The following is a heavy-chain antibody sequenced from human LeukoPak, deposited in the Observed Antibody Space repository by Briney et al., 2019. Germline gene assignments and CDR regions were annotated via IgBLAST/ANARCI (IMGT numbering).Heavy chain of an antibody. CDR3: ARSGIKMVRGVIIKSPYHMDV. Sequence: GGSLRLSCAASGFTFSSYEMNWVRQAPGKGLEWVSYISSSGSTIYYADSVKGRLTISRDNAKNSLYLQMNSLRAEDTAVYYCARSGIKMVRGVIIKSPYHMDVWGKGTTVTVSS. D-gene: IGHD3-10*01. J-gene: IGHJ6*03. CDR2: ISSSGSTI. V-gene: IGHV3-48*03. CDR1: GFTFSSYE.